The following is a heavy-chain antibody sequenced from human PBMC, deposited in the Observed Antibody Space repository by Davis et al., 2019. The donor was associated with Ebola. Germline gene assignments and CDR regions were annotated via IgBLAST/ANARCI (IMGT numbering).Heavy chain of an antibody. V-gene: IGHV3-23*01. CDR2: ISGVGGTS. D-gene: IGHD1-7*01. CDR3: ARRTTPDV. CDR1: ASTFLSYA. Sequence: GGSLRLACAASASTFLSYAMSWVRQAPGKGLGWVSTISGVGGTSFYADSVKGRFTISRDNSKNTLYLQMNSLGAEDTAVYYCARRTTPDVWGKGTTVTVSS. J-gene: IGHJ6*04.